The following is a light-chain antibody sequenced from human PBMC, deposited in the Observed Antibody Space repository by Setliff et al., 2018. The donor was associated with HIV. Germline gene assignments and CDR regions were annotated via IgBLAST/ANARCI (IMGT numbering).Light chain of an antibody. CDR1: SSDIGGYNY. V-gene: IGLV2-14*03. J-gene: IGLJ1*01. Sequence: QSALAQPASVSGSPGQSITIPCTGTSSDIGGYNYVSWYQKYPDKAPKLIIYDVTNRPSGVSNRFSGSKSGNTASLTISGLQAEDEADYYCLSYTTSDTVVFGTGTKVTVL. CDR3: LSYTTSDTVV. CDR2: DVT.